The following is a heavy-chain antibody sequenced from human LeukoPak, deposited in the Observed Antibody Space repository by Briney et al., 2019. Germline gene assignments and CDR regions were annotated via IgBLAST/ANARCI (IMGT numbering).Heavy chain of an antibody. J-gene: IGHJ4*02. Sequence: GGSLRLSCAASGFTFSNHYMDWVRQAPGKGLEWVANIRQDGSDKYYVDSVKGRFTISRDNAKNSLYLQMNSLRAEDTAVYYCARDGRTVVPAAIPFDYWGQGTLVTVSS. CDR1: GFTFSNHY. V-gene: IGHV3-7*01. CDR3: ARDGRTVVPAAIPFDY. D-gene: IGHD2-2*02. CDR2: IRQDGSDK.